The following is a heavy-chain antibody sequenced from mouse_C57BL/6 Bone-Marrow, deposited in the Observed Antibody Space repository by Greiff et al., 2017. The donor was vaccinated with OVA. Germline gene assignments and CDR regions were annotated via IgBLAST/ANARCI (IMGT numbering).Heavy chain of an antibody. D-gene: IGHD2-4*01. CDR2: IYPGDGDT. CDR3: ARDGGYYDLFAY. V-gene: IGHV1-82*01. J-gene: IGHJ3*01. Sequence: VMLVESGPELVKPGASVKISCKASGYAFSSSWMNWVKQRPGKGLEWIGRIYPGDGDTNYNGKFKGKATLTADKSSSTAYMQLSSLTSEDSAVYFCARDGGYYDLFAYWGQGTLVTVSA. CDR1: GYAFSSSW.